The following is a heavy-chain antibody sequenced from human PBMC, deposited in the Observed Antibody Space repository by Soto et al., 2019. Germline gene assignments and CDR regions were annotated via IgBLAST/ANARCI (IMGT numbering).Heavy chain of an antibody. CDR2: IYYSGST. D-gene: IGHD3-22*01. Sequence: PSETLSLTCTVSGGSISSYYWSWIRQPPGKGLEWIGYIYYSGSTYYNPSLKSRVTISVDRSKNQFSLKLSSVTAADTAVYYCAGSGYYNNSGMDVWGEGTPVTVPQ. J-gene: IGHJ6*04. CDR1: GGSISSYY. CDR3: AGSGYYNNSGMDV. V-gene: IGHV4-59*12.